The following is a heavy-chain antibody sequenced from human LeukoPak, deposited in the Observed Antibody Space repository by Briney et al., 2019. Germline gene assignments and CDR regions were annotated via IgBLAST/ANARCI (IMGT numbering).Heavy chain of an antibody. Sequence: SETLSLTCTVSGGSISSSSYYWGWIRQPPGKGLEWIGSIYYSGSTNYNPSLKSRVTISVDTSKNQFSLKLSSVTAADTAVYYCARGWLRFSYFDYWGQGTLVTVSS. V-gene: IGHV4-39*07. CDR3: ARGWLRFSYFDY. CDR1: GGSISSSSYY. CDR2: IYYSGST. J-gene: IGHJ4*02. D-gene: IGHD5-12*01.